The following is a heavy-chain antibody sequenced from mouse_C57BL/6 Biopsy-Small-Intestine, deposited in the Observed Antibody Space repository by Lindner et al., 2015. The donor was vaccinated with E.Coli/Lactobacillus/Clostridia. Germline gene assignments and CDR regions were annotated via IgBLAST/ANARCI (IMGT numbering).Heavy chain of an antibody. J-gene: IGHJ1*01. CDR2: MAPNNGHT. D-gene: IGHD1-1*01. Sequence: SVKVSCKASGYTLSSYDINWVRQATGQGLEWMGWMAPNNGHTVYAQRFQGRVSMTRNTSINTAYMELNNLTPDDTAVYYCARGKRCSSTTCLAWLRYGMDVWGPGTTVTVSS. V-gene: IGHV1-85*01. CDR1: GYTLSSYD. CDR3: ARGKRCSSTTCLAWLRYGMDV.